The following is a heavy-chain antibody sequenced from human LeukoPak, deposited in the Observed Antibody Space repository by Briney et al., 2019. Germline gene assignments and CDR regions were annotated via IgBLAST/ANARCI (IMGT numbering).Heavy chain of an antibody. J-gene: IGHJ4*02. CDR1: GGSFSGYY. CDR3: ARYQGSVTVGTPSPLDY. D-gene: IGHD4-23*01. V-gene: IGHV4-34*01. CDR2: INHSGST. Sequence: SETLSLTCAVYGGSFSGYYWSWIRQPPGKGLEWIGEINHSGSTNYNPSLKSRVTISVDTSKNQFSLKLSSVTAADTAVYYCARYQGSVTVGTPSPLDYWGQGTLVTVSS.